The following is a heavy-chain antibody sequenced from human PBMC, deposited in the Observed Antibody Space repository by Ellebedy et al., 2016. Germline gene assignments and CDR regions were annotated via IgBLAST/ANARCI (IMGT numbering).Heavy chain of an antibody. D-gene: IGHD3-10*01. Sequence: GESLKISXAASGFTFSSYAMSWVRQAPGKGLEWVSAISGSGGSTYYADSVKGRFTISRDNSKNTLYLLMNSLRAEDTAVYYCALGDTMVRHWGQGTLVTVSS. J-gene: IGHJ1*01. V-gene: IGHV3-23*01. CDR3: ALGDTMVRH. CDR2: ISGSGGST. CDR1: GFTFSSYA.